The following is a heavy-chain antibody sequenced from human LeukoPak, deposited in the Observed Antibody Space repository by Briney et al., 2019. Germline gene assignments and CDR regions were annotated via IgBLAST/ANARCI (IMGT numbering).Heavy chain of an antibody. CDR2: IKEDGKDK. Sequence: GGSLRLSCAASGFIFSRYWMTWVRQAPGKGLEWVANIKEDGKDKYYVDSVKGRFTISRDNSKNTLYLQMNSLRAEDTAVYFCTRQSENFSLGYWGQGTLVTVSS. V-gene: IGHV3-7*01. D-gene: IGHD3-3*01. J-gene: IGHJ4*02. CDR3: TRQSENFSLGY. CDR1: GFIFSRYW.